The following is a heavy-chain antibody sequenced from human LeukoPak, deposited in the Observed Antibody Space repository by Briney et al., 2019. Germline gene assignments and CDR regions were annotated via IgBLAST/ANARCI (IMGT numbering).Heavy chain of an antibody. D-gene: IGHD6-13*01. CDR1: GFTLSSYW. CDR2: INSDGSSA. J-gene: IGHJ4*02. CDR3: ARSSPYSTSWYSG. V-gene: IGHV3-74*01. Sequence: GGSLRLSCAASGFTLSSYWMHWVRQAPGKGLVWVSRINSDGSSANYADSVKGRFTISRDNAKNTLYLQMNSLRAEVTAVYYCARSSPYSTSWYSGWGQGTLVTVSS.